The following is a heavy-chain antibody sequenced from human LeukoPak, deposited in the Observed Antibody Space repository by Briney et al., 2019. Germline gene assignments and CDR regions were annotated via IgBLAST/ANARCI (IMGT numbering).Heavy chain of an antibody. CDR2: INAGNGNT. CDR1: GYTFTSYA. Sequence: GASVKVSCKASGYTFTSYAMHWVRQAPGQRLEWMGWINAGNGNTKYSQKFQGRVTITRDTSASTAYMELSSLRSEDTVVYYCAREVTYSSGFDYWGQGTLVTVSS. V-gene: IGHV1-3*01. J-gene: IGHJ4*02. CDR3: AREVTYSSGFDY. D-gene: IGHD6-19*01.